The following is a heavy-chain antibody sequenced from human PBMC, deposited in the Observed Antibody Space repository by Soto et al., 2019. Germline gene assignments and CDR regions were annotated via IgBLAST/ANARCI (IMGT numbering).Heavy chain of an antibody. CDR1: GGSISSGGYY. CDR3: ARSVRGVMHVLLY. J-gene: IGHJ4*02. CDR2: IYYSGST. V-gene: IGHV4-31*03. Sequence: SETLSLTCTVSGGSISSGGYYWSWIRQHPGKGLEWIGYIYYSGSTYYNPSLKSRVTISVDTSKNQFSLKLSSVTAADTAVYYCARSVRGVMHVLLYWGQGTLVTVSS. D-gene: IGHD3-10*01.